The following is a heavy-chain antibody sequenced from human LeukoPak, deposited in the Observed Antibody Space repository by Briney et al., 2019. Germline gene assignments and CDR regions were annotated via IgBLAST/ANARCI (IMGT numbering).Heavy chain of an antibody. J-gene: IGHJ4*02. D-gene: IGHD6-19*01. CDR3: ARGHSSGWYRFPDY. CDR2: ISSSSSSI. Sequence: GGSLRLSCAASGFTFSTYSMNWVRQAPGKALEWDSSISSSSSSIYYADSVKGRFTISRDNAKSSLFLQMNSLRDEDTGVYYCARGHSSGWYRFPDYWGQGSLVTVSS. V-gene: IGHV3-21*01. CDR1: GFTFSTYS.